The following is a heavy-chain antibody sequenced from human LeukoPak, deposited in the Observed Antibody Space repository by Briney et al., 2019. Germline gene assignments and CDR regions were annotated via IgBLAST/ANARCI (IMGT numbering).Heavy chain of an antibody. CDR3: AKDTVKVTTIRRVPHYMDV. Sequence: PGGSLRLSCAASGFTFSSYEMNWVRQAPGKGLEWVAFIRYDGSNKYYADSVKGRFTISRDNSKNTLYLQMNSLRAEDTAVYYCAKDTVKVTTIRRVPHYMDVWGKGTTVTISS. D-gene: IGHD5-24*01. CDR1: GFTFSSYE. J-gene: IGHJ6*03. V-gene: IGHV3-30*02. CDR2: IRYDGSNK.